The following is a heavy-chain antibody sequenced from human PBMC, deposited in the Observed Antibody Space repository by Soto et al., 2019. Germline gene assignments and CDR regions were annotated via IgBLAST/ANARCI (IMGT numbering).Heavy chain of an antibody. CDR1: GFTFSSYA. D-gene: IGHD5-12*01. J-gene: IGHJ4*02. V-gene: IGHV3-23*01. CDR2: ISGSGGST. CDR3: AKVIEMATISPSDY. Sequence: GGSLRLSCAASGFTFSSYAMSWVRQVPGKGLEWVSAISGSGGSTYYADSVKGRFTISRDNSKNTLYLQMNSLRAEDTAVYYCAKVIEMATISPSDYWGQGTLVTVSS.